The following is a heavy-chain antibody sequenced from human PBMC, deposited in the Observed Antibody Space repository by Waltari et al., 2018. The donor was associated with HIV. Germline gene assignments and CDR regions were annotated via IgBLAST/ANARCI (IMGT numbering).Heavy chain of an antibody. CDR1: GYTLTSVA. CDR2: INAGNGNT. V-gene: IGHV1-3*01. CDR3: ARGGVDWYFDL. D-gene: IGHD2-15*01. Sequence: QVQIVQSGAELTKPGAHVKDSRTAFGYTLTSVAMHSVRQAPGQRLEWMGWINAGNGNTKDSQKFQGRVTITRDTSASTAYMELSSLRSEDTAVYYCARGGVDWYFDLWGRGTLVTVSS. J-gene: IGHJ2*01.